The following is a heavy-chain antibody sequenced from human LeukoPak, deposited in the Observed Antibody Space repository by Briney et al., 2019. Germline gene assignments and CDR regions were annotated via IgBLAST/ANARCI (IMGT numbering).Heavy chain of an antibody. J-gene: IGHJ4*02. Sequence: ASVKVSCKASGGTFSSYAISWVRQAPGQGLEWMGGIIPIFGTANYAQKFQGRVTITADESTSTAYMELSSLRSEDTAVYYCAREFLNLRYCSSTSCPGTFDYWGQGTLVTVPS. CDR1: GGTFSSYA. CDR3: AREFLNLRYCSSTSCPGTFDY. CDR2: IIPIFGTA. D-gene: IGHD2-2*01. V-gene: IGHV1-69*13.